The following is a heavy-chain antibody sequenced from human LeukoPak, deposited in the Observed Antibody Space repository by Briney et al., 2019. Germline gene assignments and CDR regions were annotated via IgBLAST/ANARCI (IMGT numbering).Heavy chain of an antibody. D-gene: IGHD4-17*01. CDR3: TGGTTVTTLDY. CDR2: IRSKAGSYAT. J-gene: IGHJ4*02. CDR1: GFTFSGSA. V-gene: IGHV3-73*01. Sequence: GGSLRLSCAASGFTFSGSAMNWVRQASGKGLEWVARIRSKAGSYATEYAASVKGRFTISREDSKNTAYLQMNSLKTEDTAVYYCTGGTTVTTLDYWGQGTLVTVSS.